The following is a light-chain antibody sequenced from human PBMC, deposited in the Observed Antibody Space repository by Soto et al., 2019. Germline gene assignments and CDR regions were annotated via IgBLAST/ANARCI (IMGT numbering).Light chain of an antibody. Sequence: QPVLTQSSSASASLGSSVTLTCTLSSGHSSNIIAWHQQQPGKAPRCLMNLEGNGNWNKGSGVPDRFSGSSSGADRYLTISNLQSEDEADYYCEIWGTDYRIFGGGTKLTVL. V-gene: IGLV4-60*03. J-gene: IGLJ2*01. CDR3: EIWGTDYRI. CDR2: LEGNGNW. CDR1: SGHSSNI.